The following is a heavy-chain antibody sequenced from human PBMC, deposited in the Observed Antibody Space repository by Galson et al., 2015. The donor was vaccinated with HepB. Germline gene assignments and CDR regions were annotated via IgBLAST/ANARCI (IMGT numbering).Heavy chain of an antibody. CDR1: GGSISSYY. CDR2: IYYSGST. V-gene: IGHV4-59*01. D-gene: IGHD2-2*02. Sequence: SETLSLTCTVSGGSISSYYWSWIRQPPGEGLEWIGYIYYSGSTNYNPSLKSRVTISVDTSKNQFSLKLSSLTAADTAVYYCARGCSSTSCYNNWFDPWGQGTLVTVSS. J-gene: IGHJ5*02. CDR3: ARGCSSTSCYNNWFDP.